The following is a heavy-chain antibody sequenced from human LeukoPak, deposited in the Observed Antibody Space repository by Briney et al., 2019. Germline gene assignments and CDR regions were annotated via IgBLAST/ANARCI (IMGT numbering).Heavy chain of an antibody. CDR2: ISGSGGST. V-gene: IGHV3-23*01. CDR1: GFTFSSYS. Sequence: GGSLRLSCAASGFTFSSYSMSWVRQAPGKGLEWVSAISGSGGSTYYADSVKGRFTISRDNSKNTLYLQMNSLRAEDTAVYYCAKDSAIAAAGTRDYWGQGTLVTVSS. J-gene: IGHJ4*02. CDR3: AKDSAIAAAGTRDY. D-gene: IGHD6-13*01.